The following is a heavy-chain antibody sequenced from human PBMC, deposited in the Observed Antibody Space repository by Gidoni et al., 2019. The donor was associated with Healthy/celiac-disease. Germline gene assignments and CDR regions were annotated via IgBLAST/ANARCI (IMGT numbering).Heavy chain of an antibody. Sequence: QLQLQESGPGLVKPSQTLSLTCTVSGGSISSSSYYWGWIRQPPGKGLEWIGSIYYSGSTYYNPSLKSRVTISVDTSKNQFSLKLSSVTAADTAVYYCARPNAGYSSGWYENWFDPWGQGTLVTVSS. D-gene: IGHD6-19*01. J-gene: IGHJ5*02. CDR2: IYYSGST. CDR3: ARPNAGYSSGWYENWFDP. CDR1: GGSISSSSYY. V-gene: IGHV4-39*01.